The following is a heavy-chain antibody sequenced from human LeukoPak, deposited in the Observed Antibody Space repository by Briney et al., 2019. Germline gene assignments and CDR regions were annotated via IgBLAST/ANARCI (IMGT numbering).Heavy chain of an antibody. Sequence: PGGSLRLSCAASGFTLNNYAMNWVRQAPGKGLEWVSYIRGGGSNTRYSDSVKGRFIISRDNSKNILYLQMNSLRAEDTAIYYCAKCSASYSNDAFDVWGRGTMVTVSS. V-gene: IGHV3-23*01. J-gene: IGHJ3*01. CDR1: GFTLNNYA. CDR2: IRGGGSNT. CDR3: AKCSASYSNDAFDV. D-gene: IGHD3-10*02.